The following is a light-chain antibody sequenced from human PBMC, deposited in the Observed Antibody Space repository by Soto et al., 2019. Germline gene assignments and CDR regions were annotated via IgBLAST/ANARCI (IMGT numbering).Light chain of an antibody. J-gene: IGKJ5*01. CDR2: GAS. CDR1: QRVSSGY. V-gene: IGKV3-20*01. CDR3: QQYGSSPPSST. Sequence: PGERATLSCRASQRVSSGYLAWYQQXXGXAXXXLXXGASNRATDIPDRFSGRGSGKDFTLTIRRLEPEDFAVYYCQQYGSSPPSSTFGQGKRLEIK.